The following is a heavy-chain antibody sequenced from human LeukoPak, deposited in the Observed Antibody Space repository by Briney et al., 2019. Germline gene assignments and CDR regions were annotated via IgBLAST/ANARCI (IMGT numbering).Heavy chain of an antibody. J-gene: IGHJ6*02. Sequence: SETLSLTCTVSGGSISSGDYYWSWIRQPPGKGLGWIGYIYYSGSTYYNPSLKSRVTISVDTSKNQFSLKLSSVTAADTAVYYCTRDKYSSSWYDPFLYYYYGMDVWGQGTTVTVSS. CDR2: IYYSGST. CDR3: TRDKYSSSWYDPFLYYYYGMDV. D-gene: IGHD6-13*01. V-gene: IGHV4-30-4*01. CDR1: GGSISSGDYY.